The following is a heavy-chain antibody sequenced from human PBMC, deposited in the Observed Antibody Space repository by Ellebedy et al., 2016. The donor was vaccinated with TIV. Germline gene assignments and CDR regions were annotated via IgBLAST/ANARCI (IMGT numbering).Heavy chain of an antibody. J-gene: IGHJ4*02. CDR2: IYYSGRT. CDR3: AGHYCSGGSCYFDY. V-gene: IGHV4-39*01. D-gene: IGHD2-15*01. Sequence: MPSETLSLTCTVSGGSISSSSYYWGWIRQPPGKGPEWIGSIYYSGRTYYNPSLKSQVTISVDTSKNQFSLKRSSVTAADTAVYYCAGHYCSGGSCYFDYWGQGTLVTVSS. CDR1: GGSISSSSYY.